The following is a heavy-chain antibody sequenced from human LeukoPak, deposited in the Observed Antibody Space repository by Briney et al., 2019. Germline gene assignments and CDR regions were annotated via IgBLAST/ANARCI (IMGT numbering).Heavy chain of an antibody. CDR2: IWYDGSNK. CDR1: GFTFSSYG. CDR3: ASARYSGSYSPYYYGMDV. D-gene: IGHD1-26*01. V-gene: IGHV3-33*01. J-gene: IGHJ6*02. Sequence: PGGSLRLSCAASGFTFSSYGMHWVRQAPGKGLEWVAVIWYDGSNKYYADSVKGRFTISRDNSKNTLYLQMNSLRAEDTAVYYCASARYSGSYSPYYYGMDVWGQGTTVTVSS.